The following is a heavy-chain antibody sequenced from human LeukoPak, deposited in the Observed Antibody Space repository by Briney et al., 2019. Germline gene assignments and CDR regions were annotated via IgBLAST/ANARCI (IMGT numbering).Heavy chain of an antibody. CDR3: ARETSGSSDY. Sequence: GGSLRLSCAASGFTFSSYWMHWVRQAPGKGLVWVSRVNSDGSSTGYAGSVKGRFTISRDNAKNTLYLQLNSLRAEDTALYYCARETSGSSDYWGQGTLVTVSS. CDR2: VNSDGSST. CDR1: GFTFSSYW. V-gene: IGHV3-74*01. J-gene: IGHJ4*02. D-gene: IGHD3-22*01.